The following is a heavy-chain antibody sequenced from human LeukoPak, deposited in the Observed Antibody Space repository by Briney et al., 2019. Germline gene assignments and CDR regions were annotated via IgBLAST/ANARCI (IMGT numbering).Heavy chain of an antibody. CDR3: ARGGYSSSWYYYYYYYMDV. CDR1: GYTFTSYD. CDR2: MNPNSGNT. J-gene: IGHJ6*03. V-gene: IGHV1-8*01. Sequence: VASVKVSCKASGYTFTSYDINWVRQATGQGLEWMGWMNPNSGNTGYAQKFQGRFTMTRNTSISTAYMELSSLRSEDTAVYYCARGGYSSSWYYYYYYYMDVWGKGTTVTVSS. D-gene: IGHD6-13*01.